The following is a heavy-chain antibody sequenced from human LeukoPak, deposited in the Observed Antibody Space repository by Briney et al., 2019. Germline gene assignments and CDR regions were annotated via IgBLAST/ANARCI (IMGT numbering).Heavy chain of an antibody. D-gene: IGHD3-10*01. CDR1: GFTFSSYG. Sequence: SGGSLRLSCAASGFTFSSYGMHWVRQAPGKGLEWVAFIRYDGSNKYYADSVKGRFTISRDNSKNTLYLQMNSLRAEDTAVHYCAKSSEGGSGSYFPNWFDPWGQGTLVTVSS. J-gene: IGHJ5*02. CDR3: AKSSEGGSGSYFPNWFDP. V-gene: IGHV3-30*02. CDR2: IRYDGSNK.